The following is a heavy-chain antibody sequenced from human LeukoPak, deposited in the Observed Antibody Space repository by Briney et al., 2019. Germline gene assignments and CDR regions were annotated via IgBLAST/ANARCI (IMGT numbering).Heavy chain of an antibody. CDR1: RYTFTGYY. V-gene: IGHV1-2*02. CDR3: ARTAYQFGTYFYYMDV. Sequence: GASVKVTCKASRYTFTGYYMHWVRQAPGQGLEWMGWINPNSGDTNYAQKFQDRVTVTRDTSISTAYMELSGLTSDDTAVYYCARTAYQFGTYFYYMDVWGPGTTVIVSS. CDR2: INPNSGDT. D-gene: IGHD2-21*01. J-gene: IGHJ6*03.